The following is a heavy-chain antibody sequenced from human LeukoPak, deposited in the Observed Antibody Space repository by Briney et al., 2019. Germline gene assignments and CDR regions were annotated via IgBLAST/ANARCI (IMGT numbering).Heavy chain of an antibody. CDR3: ARGIRYFDWLSAYYFDY. J-gene: IGHJ4*02. CDR2: IYYSGST. CDR1: GGSISSYY. V-gene: IGHV4-59*01. D-gene: IGHD3-9*01. Sequence: PSETLSLTCTVSGGSISSYYWSWIRQPPRKGLEWIGYIYYSGSTNYNPSLKSRVTISVDTSKNQFSLKLSSVTAADTAVYYCARGIRYFDWLSAYYFDYWGQGTLVTVSS.